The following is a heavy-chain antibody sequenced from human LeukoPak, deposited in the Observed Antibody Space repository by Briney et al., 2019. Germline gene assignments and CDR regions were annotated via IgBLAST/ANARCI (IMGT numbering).Heavy chain of an antibody. D-gene: IGHD3-16*01. Sequence: PSETLSLTCAVYGGSLSGYYWSWIRQPPGKGLEWIGEINHSGSTNYNPSLKSRVTISVDTSKNQFSLKLSSVTAADTAVYYCASRTGGADYWGQGTLVTVSS. CDR1: GGSLSGYY. CDR3: ASRTGGADY. J-gene: IGHJ4*02. V-gene: IGHV4-34*01. CDR2: INHSGST.